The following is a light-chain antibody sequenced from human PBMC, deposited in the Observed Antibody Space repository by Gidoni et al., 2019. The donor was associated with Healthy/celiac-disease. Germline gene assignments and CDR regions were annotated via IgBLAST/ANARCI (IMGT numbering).Light chain of an antibody. J-gene: IGKJ1*01. CDR1: QLVSSN. V-gene: IGKV3-15*01. CDR2: GAS. CDR3: QQYNNWPPWT. Sequence: EIVMTHSPATLSVSPGERATLSCRASQLVSSNLAWYQQKPGQPPRLLIYGASTRATGIPARFSGSGSGTEFTLTISSLQSEDFAVYYCQQYNNWPPWTFGQGTKVEIK.